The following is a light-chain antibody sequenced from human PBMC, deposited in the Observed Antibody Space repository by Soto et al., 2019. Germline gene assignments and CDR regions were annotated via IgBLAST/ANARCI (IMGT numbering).Light chain of an antibody. J-gene: IGLJ3*02. CDR1: SSNIGRNT. V-gene: IGLV1-44*01. CDR2: SSD. Sequence: QSVLTQPPSASGTPGQRVTISCSGSSSNIGRNTVKWYRQLPGTAPKLLIGSSDQRPSGVPDRFSASQSGTSASLAISGLQYEDEADYICAAWDDSRKAWALGGGTKLTVL. CDR3: AAWDDSRKAWA.